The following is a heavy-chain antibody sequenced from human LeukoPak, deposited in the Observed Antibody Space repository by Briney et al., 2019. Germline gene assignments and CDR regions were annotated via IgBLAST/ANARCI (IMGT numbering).Heavy chain of an antibody. D-gene: IGHD6-13*01. CDR3: ARDGWHSSSSGVDWFDP. J-gene: IGHJ5*02. CDR1: GGSISSSSYY. Sequence: SETLSLTCTVSGGSISSSSYYWGWIRQPPGKGLEWIANIYYSGSTYSNPSLKSRVTMSVDTSKNQFSLKLSSVTAADTAVYYCARDGWHSSSSGVDWFDPWGQGTLVTVSS. V-gene: IGHV4-39*07. CDR2: IYYSGST.